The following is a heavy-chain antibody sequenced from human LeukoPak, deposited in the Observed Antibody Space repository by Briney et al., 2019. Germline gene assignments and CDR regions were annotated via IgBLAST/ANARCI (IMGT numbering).Heavy chain of an antibody. D-gene: IGHD3-10*01. CDR3: ARGDGSGSGRWFDP. J-gene: IGHJ5*02. CDR1: GASISSGTYS. CDR2: IYHTGST. Sequence: SETLSLTCTVSGASISSGTYSWSWIRQPPGEGLEWIGYIYHTGSTYYNPSLKGRVTISVDRSKNQFSLNLNFVTAADTALYYCARGDGSGSGRWFDPWGQGTLISVSS. V-gene: IGHV4-30-2*01.